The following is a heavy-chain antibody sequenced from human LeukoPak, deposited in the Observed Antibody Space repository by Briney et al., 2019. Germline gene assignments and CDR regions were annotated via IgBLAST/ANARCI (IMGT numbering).Heavy chain of an antibody. CDR2: IYYTRST. V-gene: IGHV4-39*01. Sequence: SETLSLTCTVSGGSISSSSYYWGWIRQPPGKGLEWIGSIYYTRSTYYNPSLKSRVTVSVDTSKNQFSLKLTSVTAADTAVYYCARGVTMIVVVIHDWYFDLWGRGTLVTVSS. J-gene: IGHJ2*01. D-gene: IGHD3-22*01. CDR3: ARGVTMIVVVIHDWYFDL. CDR1: GGSISSSSYY.